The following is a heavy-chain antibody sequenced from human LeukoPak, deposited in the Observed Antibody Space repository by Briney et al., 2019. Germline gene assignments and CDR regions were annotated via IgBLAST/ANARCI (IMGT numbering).Heavy chain of an antibody. J-gene: IGHJ6*02. CDR1: GLTVSSNY. D-gene: IGHD5-18*01. Sequence: GGSLRLSCAASGLTVSSNYMSWVRQAPGKGLEWVSVIYSGGSTYYADSVKGRFTISRDNSKNTLYLQMNSLRAEDTAVYYCARDRGYSYGYVYYYYYGMDVWGQGTTVTVSS. CDR3: ARDRGYSYGYVYYYYYGMDV. V-gene: IGHV3-66*01. CDR2: IYSGGST.